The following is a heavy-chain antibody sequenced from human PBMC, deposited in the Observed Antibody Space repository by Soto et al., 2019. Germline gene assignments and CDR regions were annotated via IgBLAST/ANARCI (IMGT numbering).Heavy chain of an antibody. Sequence: GGSLRLSCAASGFTFSSYAMHWVRQAPGKGLEWVAVISYDGSNKYYADSVKGRFTISRDNSKNTLYLQMNSLRAEDTAVYYCASLTVTQGEDPWGQGTLVTVSS. CDR3: ASLTVTQGEDP. J-gene: IGHJ5*02. CDR1: GFTFSSYA. D-gene: IGHD4-17*01. CDR2: ISYDGSNK. V-gene: IGHV3-30-3*01.